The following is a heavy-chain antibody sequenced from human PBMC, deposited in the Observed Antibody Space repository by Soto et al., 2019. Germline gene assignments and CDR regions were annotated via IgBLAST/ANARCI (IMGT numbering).Heavy chain of an antibody. CDR2: ISAYNGNT. V-gene: IGHV1-18*01. Sequence: ASVNVSWEASAYTFTSYGSSWVRQAPGQGLEWMGWISAYNGNTNYAQKLQGRVTMTTDTSTSTAYMELRSLRSDDTAVYYCAREPRRYSSGWYLDYWGQGTLVKVSS. CDR3: AREPRRYSSGWYLDY. D-gene: IGHD6-19*01. CDR1: AYTFTSYG. J-gene: IGHJ4*02.